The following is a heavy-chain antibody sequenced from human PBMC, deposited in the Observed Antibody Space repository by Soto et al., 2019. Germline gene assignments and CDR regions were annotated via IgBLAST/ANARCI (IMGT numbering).Heavy chain of an antibody. V-gene: IGHV3-73*02. CDR2: IRSKPNNYAT. D-gene: IGHD6-19*01. CDR3: TRHAVDY. CDR1: GFSFSDSA. J-gene: IGHJ4*02. Sequence: EVHLVESGGGLVQPGGSLKLSCEVSGFSFSDSARHWVRQASGKGLQWFGRIRSKPNNYATAYDESVKGRFTISRDDSNNTAYLQMNSLKIEETAIYYCTRHAVDYWGQGNLVTVSS.